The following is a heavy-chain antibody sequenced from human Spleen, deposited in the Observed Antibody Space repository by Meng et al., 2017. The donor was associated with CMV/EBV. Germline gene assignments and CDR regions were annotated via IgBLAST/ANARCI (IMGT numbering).Heavy chain of an antibody. J-gene: IGHJ3*01. V-gene: IGHV3-21*01. CDR3: ARERLYQPLWGDALDV. D-gene: IGHD2-2*01. CDR2: ISSSRSYI. Sequence: GESLKISCAASGFTFDDYAMHWVRQAPGKGLEWVSSISSSRSYINYADSVKGRFTISRDNAKNSVFLQLSSLRVEDTAVYYCARERLYQPLWGDALDVWGQGTMVTVSS. CDR1: GFTFDDYA.